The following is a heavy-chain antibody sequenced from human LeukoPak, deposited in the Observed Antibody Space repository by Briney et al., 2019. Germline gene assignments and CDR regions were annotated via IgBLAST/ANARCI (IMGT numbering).Heavy chain of an antibody. J-gene: IGHJ4*02. CDR1: GASNSSYY. Sequence: SETLSLTCTVSGASNSSYYWTWIRQPPGKELEWIGYIYYSGSTNYNPSLKSRVTISVDTSKNQFSLKLSSVTAADTAVYYCASNYYGSGSLDYWGQGTLVTVSS. CDR3: ASNYYGSGSLDY. CDR2: IYYSGST. D-gene: IGHD3-10*01. V-gene: IGHV4-59*08.